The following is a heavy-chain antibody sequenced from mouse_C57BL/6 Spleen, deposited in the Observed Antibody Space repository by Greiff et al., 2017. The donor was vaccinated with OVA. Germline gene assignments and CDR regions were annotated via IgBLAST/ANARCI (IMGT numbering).Heavy chain of an antibody. Sequence: VQLQQPGAELVKPGASVKMSCKASGYTFTSYWITWVKQRPGQGLEWIGDIYPGSGSTNYNEKFKGKATLTADKSSSTAYMQLSSLTSEDSAVYFCARIYYDPYWYFDVWGTGTTVTVSS. D-gene: IGHD2-4*01. CDR2: IYPGSGST. J-gene: IGHJ1*03. CDR1: GYTFTSYW. CDR3: ARIYYDPYWYFDV. V-gene: IGHV1-55*01.